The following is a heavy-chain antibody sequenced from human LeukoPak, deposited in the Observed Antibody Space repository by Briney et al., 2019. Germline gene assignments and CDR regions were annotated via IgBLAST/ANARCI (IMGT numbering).Heavy chain of an antibody. V-gene: IGHV3-11*04. D-gene: IGHD3-22*01. CDR2: IRSSGSTK. CDR3: ARGGDSSGYYRPFDY. CDR1: GFTFSDYY. J-gene: IGHJ4*02. Sequence: PGGSLRLSCAASGFTFSDYYMSWIRQAPGKGLEWVSHIRSSGSTKYYADSVKGRFTISRDNAKNSLYLQMNSLRAEDTAVYYCARGGDSSGYYRPFDYWGQGTLVTVSS.